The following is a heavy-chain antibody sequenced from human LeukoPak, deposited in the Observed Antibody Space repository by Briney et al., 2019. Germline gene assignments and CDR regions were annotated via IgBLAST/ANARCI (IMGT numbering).Heavy chain of an antibody. Sequence: SETLSLTCAVYGGSFSGYYWSWIRQPPGKGLEWIGEINHSGSTNYNPSLKSRVTISVDTSKNQFSLKLSSVTAADTAVYYCARRVPTLYDSSGYYYDYWGQGTLVTVSS. V-gene: IGHV4-34*01. CDR2: INHSGST. D-gene: IGHD3-22*01. J-gene: IGHJ4*02. CDR3: ARRVPTLYDSSGYYYDY. CDR1: GGSFSGYY.